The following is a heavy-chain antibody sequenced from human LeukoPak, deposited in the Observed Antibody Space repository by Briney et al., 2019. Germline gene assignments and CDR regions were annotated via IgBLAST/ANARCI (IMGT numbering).Heavy chain of an antibody. CDR3: ARANPTSSGSYYKDYYYGMDV. Sequence: ASVKISCKASGYTFTSYAMHWVRQAPGQRLEWMGWINAGNGNTKYSQKFQGRVTITRDTSASTAYMELSSLRSEDTAVYYCARANPTSSGSYYKDYYYGMDVWGQGTTVTVSS. CDR1: GYTFTSYA. J-gene: IGHJ6*02. CDR2: INAGNGNT. V-gene: IGHV1-3*01. D-gene: IGHD3-10*01.